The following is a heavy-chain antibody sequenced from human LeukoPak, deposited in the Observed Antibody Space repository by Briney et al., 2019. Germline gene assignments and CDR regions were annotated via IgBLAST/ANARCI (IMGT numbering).Heavy chain of an antibody. CDR1: GFTVSSNY. CDR3: ARGLAGDYPDY. CDR2: IYSGGST. V-gene: IGHV3-53*01. Sequence: GGSLRLSCAASGFTVSSNYMSWVRQAPGKGLEWVSVIYSGGSTYYADSVKGRFTISRGNSKNTLYLQMNSLRAEDTAVYYCARGLAGDYPDYWGQGSLVTVSS. D-gene: IGHD4-17*01. J-gene: IGHJ4*02.